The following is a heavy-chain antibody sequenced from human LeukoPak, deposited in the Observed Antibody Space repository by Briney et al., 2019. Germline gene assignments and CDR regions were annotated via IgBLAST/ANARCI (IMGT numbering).Heavy chain of an antibody. CDR2: INWNCGST. CDR1: GFTFDDYG. CDR3: ARRNIAAAGIPPYYYYMDV. D-gene: IGHD6-13*01. V-gene: IGHV3-20*04. Sequence: PGGSLRLSCAASGFTFDDYGMSWVRQAPGKGREWVSGINWNCGSTGYAYSVKGRFTISRDNAKNSLYLQMNSLRAEDTALYYCARRNIAAAGIPPYYYYMDVWGKGTTVTVSS. J-gene: IGHJ6*03.